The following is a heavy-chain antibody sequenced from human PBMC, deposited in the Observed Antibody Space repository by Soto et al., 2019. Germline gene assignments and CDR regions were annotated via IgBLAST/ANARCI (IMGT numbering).Heavy chain of an antibody. CDR2: ISRSGSGI. D-gene: IGHD2-2*01. CDR3: ARRFCSTSVCYFFDY. Sequence: GSLRLSCAASGFTLSTSGMHWVRQAPGMGLEWVSGISRSGSGIYYADSVRGRFTISKDDSTNTVFLQLNTLRAEDTAVYYCARRFCSTSVCYFFDYWGQGTPVTVSS. V-gene: IGHV3-23*01. J-gene: IGHJ4*02. CDR1: GFTLSTSG.